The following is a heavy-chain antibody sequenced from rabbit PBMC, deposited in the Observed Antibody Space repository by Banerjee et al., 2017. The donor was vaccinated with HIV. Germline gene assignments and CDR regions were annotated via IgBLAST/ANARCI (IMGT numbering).Heavy chain of an antibody. V-gene: IGHV1S45*01. Sequence: QEQLEESGGGLVQPEGSLTLTCTASGFSFSSSYYISWVRQAPGKGLELIACMRTNTEIASYASWAKGRFPISKTSSTTVTLQMTSLTGADTATYFCARTIYAGADYGRYFNLWGPGTLVTVS. CDR2: MRTNTEIA. J-gene: IGHJ4*01. CDR3: ARTIYAGADYGRYFNL. CDR1: GFSFSSSYY. D-gene: IGHD4-2*01.